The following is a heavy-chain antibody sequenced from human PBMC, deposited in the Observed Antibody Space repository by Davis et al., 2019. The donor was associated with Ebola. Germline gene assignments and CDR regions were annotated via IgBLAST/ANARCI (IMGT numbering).Heavy chain of an antibody. D-gene: IGHD1-26*01. Sequence: ASVKVSCKASGYTFTSYDINWVRQATGQGLEWMGWMNPKSGNTGYAQKFQGRVTMTRDTSISTAYMELSSLRSEDTAVDYCARAYSGSLVRRNWFDPWGQGTPVTVSS. V-gene: IGHV1-8*01. CDR2: MNPKSGNT. CDR1: GYTFTSYD. CDR3: ARAYSGSLVRRNWFDP. J-gene: IGHJ5*02.